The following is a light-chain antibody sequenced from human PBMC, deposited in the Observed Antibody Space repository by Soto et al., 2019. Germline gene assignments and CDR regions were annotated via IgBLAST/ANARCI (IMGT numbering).Light chain of an antibody. CDR3: QKYNKAPWI. J-gene: IGKJ1*01. CDR2: AAS. V-gene: IGKV1-27*01. CDR1: RDIDNS. Sequence: DIQVTQSPPSLSASVGDRVTITCRASRDIDNSLAWYQQVPGKAPKLLIYAASTLQSGAPSRFRGSGSGTSFILTITSLQPEDVATYYCQKYNKAPWIFGQGTKVEV.